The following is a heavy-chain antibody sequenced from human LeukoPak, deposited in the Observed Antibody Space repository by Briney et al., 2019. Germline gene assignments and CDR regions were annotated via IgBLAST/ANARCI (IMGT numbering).Heavy chain of an antibody. Sequence: GGSLRLSCAASGFTFSSYAMSWVRQAPGKGLEWVSAISGSGGSTCYADSVKGRFTISRDNSKNTLYLQMNSLRAEDTAVYYCARAHGDYDFWSGYQYYFDYWGQGTLVTVSS. V-gene: IGHV3-23*01. D-gene: IGHD3-3*01. J-gene: IGHJ4*02. CDR2: ISGSGGST. CDR3: ARAHGDYDFWSGYQYYFDY. CDR1: GFTFSSYA.